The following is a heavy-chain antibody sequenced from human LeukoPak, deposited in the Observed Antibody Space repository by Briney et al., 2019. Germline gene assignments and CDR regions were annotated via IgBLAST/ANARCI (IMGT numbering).Heavy chain of an antibody. CDR3: ARQRIAAADIYYFDY. D-gene: IGHD6-13*01. J-gene: IGHJ4*02. Sequence: SETLSLTCTVSGGSISSYYWSWIRQPPGKGLGWIGYIYTSGSTNYNPSLKSRVTISVDTSKNQFSLKLSSVTAADTAVYYCARQRIAAADIYYFDYWGQGTLVTVSS. V-gene: IGHV4-4*09. CDR1: GGSISSYY. CDR2: IYTSGST.